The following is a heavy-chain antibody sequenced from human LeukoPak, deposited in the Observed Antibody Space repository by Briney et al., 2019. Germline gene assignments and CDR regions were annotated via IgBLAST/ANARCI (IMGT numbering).Heavy chain of an antibody. CDR1: GGSISSSSYY. D-gene: IGHD1-26*01. CDR2: INHSGST. J-gene: IGHJ5*02. CDR3: ARQVVGARRFDP. V-gene: IGHV4-39*01. Sequence: PSETLSLTCAVSGGSISSSSYYWGWIRQPPGKGLEWIGEINHSGSTNYNPSLKSRVTISVDTSKNQFSLKLSSVTAADTAVYYCARQVVGARRFDPWGQGTLVTVSS.